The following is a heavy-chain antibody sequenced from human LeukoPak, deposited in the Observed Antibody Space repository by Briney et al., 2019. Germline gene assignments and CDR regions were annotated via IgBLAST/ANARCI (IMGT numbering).Heavy chain of an antibody. V-gene: IGHV3-7*02. J-gene: IGHJ4*02. CDR1: GFTFSSYW. Sequence: GGSLRLSCAASGFTFSSYWMSWVRQAPGKGMEWVAKIKQDGSEKYYVDSVKGRFTISRDNAKNSLFLQVNRLRAADTAVYYCAELDSSSPRNWGQGTLVTVSS. CDR3: AELDSSSPRN. D-gene: IGHD6-13*01. CDR2: IKQDGSEK.